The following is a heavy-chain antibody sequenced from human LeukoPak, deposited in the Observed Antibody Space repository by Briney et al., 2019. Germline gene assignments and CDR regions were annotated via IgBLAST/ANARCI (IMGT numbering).Heavy chain of an antibody. J-gene: IGHJ4*02. CDR2: MNPNSGNT. Sequence: GASVKVSCKASGYTFTSYDINWVRQATGQGLEWMGWMNPNSGNTGYAQKFQGRVTITRNTSISTAYMELSSLRSEDTAVYYCARRFYDNLTGHTWYDYWGQGTLVTVSS. CDR1: GYTFTSYD. D-gene: IGHD3-9*01. V-gene: IGHV1-8*03. CDR3: ARRFYDNLTGHTWYDY.